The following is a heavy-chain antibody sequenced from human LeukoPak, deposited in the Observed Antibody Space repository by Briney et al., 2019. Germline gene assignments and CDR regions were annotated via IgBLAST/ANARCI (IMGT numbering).Heavy chain of an antibody. V-gene: IGHV3-23*01. CDR1: GFTFSSYG. J-gene: IGHJ4*02. CDR3: AKDNRRAHYFDY. CDR2: ISGSGGST. Sequence: PGGSLRLSCAASGFTFSSYGMTWVRQAPGKGLEWVSAISGSGGSTYYADSVKGRFTISRDNSKNTLYLQMNSLRAEDTAVYYCAKDNRRAHYFDYWGQGTLVTVSS.